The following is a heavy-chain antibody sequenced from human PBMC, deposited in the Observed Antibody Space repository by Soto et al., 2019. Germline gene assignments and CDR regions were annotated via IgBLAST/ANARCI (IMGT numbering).Heavy chain of an antibody. J-gene: IGHJ4*02. Sequence: GGSLRLSCAASGFTFISYAMSWVRQAPGKGLEWVSAISGSGGSTYYADSVKGRFTISRDNSKNTLYLQMNSLRAEDTAVYYCAKGVFGAPIVVVPAAIRGPFDYWGQGTLVTVSS. CDR2: ISGSGGST. V-gene: IGHV3-23*01. CDR1: GFTFISYA. D-gene: IGHD2-2*02. CDR3: AKGVFGAPIVVVPAAIRGPFDY.